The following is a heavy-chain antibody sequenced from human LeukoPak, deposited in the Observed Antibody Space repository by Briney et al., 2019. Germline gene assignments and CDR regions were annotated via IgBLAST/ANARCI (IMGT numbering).Heavy chain of an antibody. CDR2: IRYDGSNK. V-gene: IGHV3-30*02. D-gene: IGHD3-10*01. CDR3: AKDPTGGSGSQYYFDY. CDR1: GFTFSSYG. J-gene: IGHJ4*02. Sequence: PGGSLRLSCAASGFTFSSYGMHWVRQAPGKGLEWVAFIRYDGSNKYYADSVKGRFTISRDNSKNTLYLQMNSLRAEDTAVYYCAKDPTGGSGSQYYFDYWGQGTLVTVSS.